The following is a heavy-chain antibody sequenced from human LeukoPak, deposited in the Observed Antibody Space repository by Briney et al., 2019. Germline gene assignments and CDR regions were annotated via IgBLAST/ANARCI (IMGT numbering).Heavy chain of an antibody. CDR1: GFTFDDYG. Sequence: GGSLRLSCAASGFTFDDYGMSWVRQAPGKGLEWVSGINWNGGSTGYADSVKGRFTISRDNAKNSLYLQMNSLRAEDTALYYCARANGIAMAGTFDYWGQGTLVTVSS. D-gene: IGHD6-19*01. CDR3: ARANGIAMAGTFDY. V-gene: IGHV3-20*04. CDR2: INWNGGST. J-gene: IGHJ4*02.